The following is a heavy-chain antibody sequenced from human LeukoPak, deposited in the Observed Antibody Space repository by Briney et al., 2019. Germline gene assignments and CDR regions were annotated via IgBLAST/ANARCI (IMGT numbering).Heavy chain of an antibody. CDR1: GFTFRSLA. V-gene: IGHV3-23*01. D-gene: IGHD2-21*01. J-gene: IGHJ4*02. CDR2: IYENGGTT. CDR3: AKDFRIGYSAHFDY. Sequence: GGSLRLSCVGSGFTFRSLAMSWVRQAPGKGLEFVSGIYENGGTTYYADSVKGRFSISRDNSKNTLYLQMDSLRGEDTAVYYCAKDFRIGYSAHFDYWGQGALVTVSS.